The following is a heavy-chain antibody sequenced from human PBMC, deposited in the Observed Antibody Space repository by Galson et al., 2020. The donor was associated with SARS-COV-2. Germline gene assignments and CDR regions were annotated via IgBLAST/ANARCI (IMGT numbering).Heavy chain of an antibody. CDR2: LNHRGTS. V-gene: IGHV4-34*01. CDR3: ARGRGERGTIATYYYYGLDV. D-gene: IGHD3-10*01. Sequence: SETLSLTCAVYGGSFSGAYCAWIRQPPGKGLEWIGELNHRGTSNNNPSLQSRVTFSVDTSKKQFSLKLSTMTAADTAVYYCARGRGERGTIATYYYYGLDVWGQGTTVTVSS. J-gene: IGHJ6*02. CDR1: GGSFSGAY.